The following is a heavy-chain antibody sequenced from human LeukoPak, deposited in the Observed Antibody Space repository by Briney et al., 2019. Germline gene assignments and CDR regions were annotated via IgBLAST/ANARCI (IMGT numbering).Heavy chain of an antibody. D-gene: IGHD1-26*01. CDR3: AKSSGGFVLSATYYFDY. CDR1: GFTFSSYG. CDR2: ISGSGGST. V-gene: IGHV3-23*01. Sequence: GGSLRLSCAASGFTFSSYGMGWVRQAPGKGLEWVSAISGSGGSTYYADSVKGRFTISRDNSKNTLFLQMNSLRAEDTAVYYCAKSSGGFVLSATYYFDYWGQGTLVTVSS. J-gene: IGHJ4*02.